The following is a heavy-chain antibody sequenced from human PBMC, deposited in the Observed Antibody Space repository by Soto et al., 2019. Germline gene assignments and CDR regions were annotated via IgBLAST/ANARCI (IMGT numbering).Heavy chain of an antibody. J-gene: IGHJ5*02. CDR2: ISGYDGNT. D-gene: IGHD6-6*01. CDR1: GYTFSNYG. CDR3: ARMASSSSGFDP. Sequence: QVQLVQSGGEVRKPGDSVKGSCKASGYTFSNYGITWVRQAPGQAFEWMGWISGYDGNTNYAQNFQGRVTMTTDPSTRTADMELRSLRSVDTTLYYWARMASSSSGFDPLGQGTLVTVYS. V-gene: IGHV1-18*01.